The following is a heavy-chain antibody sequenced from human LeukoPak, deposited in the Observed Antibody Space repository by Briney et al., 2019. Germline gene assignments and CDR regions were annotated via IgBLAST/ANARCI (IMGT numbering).Heavy chain of an antibody. V-gene: IGHV3-21*01. CDR2: ISSSSSYI. CDR1: GFTFSTYS. CDR3: ARGADSGYSSDN. J-gene: IGHJ4*02. Sequence: GGSLRLSCAASGFTFSTYSMNWVRQAPGKGLEWVSSISSSSSYIYYADSVKGRFTISRDNAKNSLYLQMNSLRAEDTAVYYCARGADSGYSSDNWGQGTLVSVSS. D-gene: IGHD3-9*01.